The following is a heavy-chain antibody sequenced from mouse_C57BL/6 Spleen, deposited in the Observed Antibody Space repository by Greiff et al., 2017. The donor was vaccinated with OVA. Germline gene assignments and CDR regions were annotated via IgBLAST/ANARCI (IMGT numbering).Heavy chain of an antibody. CDR2: SRNKANDYTT. CDR3: ARDWGYDSPWFAY. J-gene: IGHJ3*01. V-gene: IGHV7-1*01. CDR1: GFTFSDFY. Sequence: EVQGVESGGGLVQSGRSLRLSCATSGFTFSDFYMEWVRQAPGKGLEWIAASRNKANDYTTEYSASVKGRFIVSRDTSQSIRYLQMNALRAEDTAIYYCARDWGYDSPWFAYWGQGTLVTVSA. D-gene: IGHD2-4*01.